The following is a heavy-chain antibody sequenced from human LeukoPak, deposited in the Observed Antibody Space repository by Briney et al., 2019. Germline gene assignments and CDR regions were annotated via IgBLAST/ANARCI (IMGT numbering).Heavy chain of an antibody. D-gene: IGHD5-24*01. CDR3: ARSGGDRVEMPTIIDY. CDR2: IYYSGST. Sequence: SETLSLTCTVSGGSSSSYYWSWIRQPPGKGLEWIGYIYYSGSTNYNPSLKSRVTILVDTSKNQFSLRLSSVTAADTAVYYCARSGGDRVEMPTIIDYWGQVTLVTVSS. V-gene: IGHV4-59*01. CDR1: GGSSSSYY. J-gene: IGHJ4*02.